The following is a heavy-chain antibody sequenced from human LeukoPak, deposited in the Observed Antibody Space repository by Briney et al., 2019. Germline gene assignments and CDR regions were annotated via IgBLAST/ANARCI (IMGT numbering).Heavy chain of an antibody. Sequence: PGGSLRLSCAASGFTFSSYSMDWVRQAPGKGLEWVSYISAISSSSTYYADSVKGRFTISRDNAKNSLYLQMNSLRVEDTAVYYCAKDPHDFYEDHMDVWGKGTTVTVSS. V-gene: IGHV3-48*04. CDR2: ISAISSSST. CDR3: AKDPHDFYEDHMDV. CDR1: GFTFSSYS. D-gene: IGHD2/OR15-2a*01. J-gene: IGHJ6*03.